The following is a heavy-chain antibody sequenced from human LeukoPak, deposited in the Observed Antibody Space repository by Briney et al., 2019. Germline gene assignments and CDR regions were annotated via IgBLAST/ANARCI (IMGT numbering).Heavy chain of an antibody. V-gene: IGHV3-74*01. D-gene: IGHD3-3*01. J-gene: IGHJ4*02. CDR3: VSGSLQSGYNFDY. CDR2: IKYDGSAT. CDR1: GFTFSNYW. Sequence: PGGSLRLSCAASGFTFSNYWMHWIRQVPGKGLVWVSHIKYDGSATNYADSVKGRFTISRDNAKNTLYLQMNSLGAEDTAVYYCVSGSLQSGYNFDYWGQGALVTVSS.